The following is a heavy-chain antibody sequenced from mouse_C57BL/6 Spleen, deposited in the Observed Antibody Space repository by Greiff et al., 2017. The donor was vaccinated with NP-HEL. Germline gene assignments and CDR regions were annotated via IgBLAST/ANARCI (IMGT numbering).Heavy chain of an antibody. D-gene: IGHD1-1*01. CDR3: ARRSSSYSYYYAMDY. J-gene: IGHJ4*01. CDR1: GFTFSDYG. Sequence: EVKLMESGGGLVKPGGSLKLSCAASGFTFSDYGMHWVRQAPEKGLEWVAYISSGSSTIYYADTVKGRFTISRDNAKNTLFLQMTSLRSEDTAMYYCARRSSSYSYYYAMDYWGQGTSVTVSS. CDR2: ISSGSSTI. V-gene: IGHV5-17*01.